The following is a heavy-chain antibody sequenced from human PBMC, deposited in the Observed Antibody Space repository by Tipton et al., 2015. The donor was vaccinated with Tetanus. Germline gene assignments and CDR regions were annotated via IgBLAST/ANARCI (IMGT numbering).Heavy chain of an antibody. D-gene: IGHD1-20*01. Sequence: SLRLSCVVSGFDFSNYWISWVRQAPGKGLEWVASLSSRNSYIYYAHSVKGRFTISRDNAKSSLFLQMDSLGVEDTAVYYCASGVTFDYWGQGTLVSVSS. CDR1: GFDFSNYW. CDR2: LSSRNSYI. J-gene: IGHJ4*02. CDR3: ASGVTFDY. V-gene: IGHV3-21*06.